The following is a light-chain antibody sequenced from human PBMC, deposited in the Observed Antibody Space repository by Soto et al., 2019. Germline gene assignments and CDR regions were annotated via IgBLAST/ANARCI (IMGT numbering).Light chain of an antibody. CDR3: AQYNFYSRT. CDR2: KAS. CDR1: QSISSW. J-gene: IGKJ1*01. V-gene: IGKV1-5*03. Sequence: TISGSLSDNDNLTCRASQSISSWLAWYQQKPGKAPKLLIYKASSLESGVPSRFSGSGSGTEFTLTISSLKTDDCAPYICAQYNFYSRTFGQQTVVDIK.